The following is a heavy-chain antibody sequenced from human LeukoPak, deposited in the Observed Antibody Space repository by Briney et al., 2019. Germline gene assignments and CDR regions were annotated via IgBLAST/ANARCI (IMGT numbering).Heavy chain of an antibody. CDR2: IYYSGST. CDR1: GGSISSYY. Sequence: PSETLSLTCTVSGGSISSYYWSWIRQPPGKGLEWIGYIYYSGSTNYNPSLKSRVTISVDTSKNQCSLKLSSVTAADRAVYYCARVRSSGEPHLDFGGQGPLLSVSS. D-gene: IGHD3-10*01. J-gene: IGHJ4*02. V-gene: IGHV4-59*01. CDR3: ARVRSSGEPHLDF.